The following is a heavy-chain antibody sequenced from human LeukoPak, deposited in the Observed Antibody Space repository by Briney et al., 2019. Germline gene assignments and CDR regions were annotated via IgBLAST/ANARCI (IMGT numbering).Heavy chain of an antibody. CDR2: IYYSGST. CDR1: GGSISSSSYC. D-gene: IGHD5-12*01. Sequence: SETLSFTCTVSGGSISSSSYCWGWIRQPPGKGLEWIGSIYYSGSTYYSPSLKSRVTISVDTSKKQFSLKLSSATAADTAVYYCARQDIVSRYFDYWGQGTLVTVSS. CDR3: ARQDIVSRYFDY. J-gene: IGHJ4*02. V-gene: IGHV4-39*01.